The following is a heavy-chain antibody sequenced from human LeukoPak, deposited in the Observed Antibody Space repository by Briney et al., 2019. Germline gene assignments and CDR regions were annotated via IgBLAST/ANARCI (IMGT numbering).Heavy chain of an antibody. Sequence: AAVTVSFKASGYTFTAYYIHWVRQAPGQGLEWMGWIDHNSGGTNFAQKFQGRVTMTRDTSITTAYVELSSLKSDGTAVYYCARGDIQWDYWGQGTQVTVSS. CDR2: IDHNSGGT. J-gene: IGHJ4*02. CDR3: ARGDIQWDY. D-gene: IGHD6-19*01. V-gene: IGHV1-2*02. CDR1: GYTFTAYY.